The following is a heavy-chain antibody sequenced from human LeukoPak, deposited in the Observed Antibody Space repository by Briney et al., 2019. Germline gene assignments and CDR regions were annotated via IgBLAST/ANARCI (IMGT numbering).Heavy chain of an antibody. J-gene: IGHJ4*02. D-gene: IGHD3-22*01. Sequence: GGSLRLSCAASGFTFSSYAMSSVRQAPGKGLEWVSAISGSSGSTFNADSVKGRFTISRDNSKNTLYLEMNSLRAEDTAVYYCAKGRGSYYDSSGSLFDYWGQGTLVTVSS. CDR1: GFTFSSYA. CDR3: AKGRGSYYDSSGSLFDY. V-gene: IGHV3-23*01. CDR2: ISGSSGST.